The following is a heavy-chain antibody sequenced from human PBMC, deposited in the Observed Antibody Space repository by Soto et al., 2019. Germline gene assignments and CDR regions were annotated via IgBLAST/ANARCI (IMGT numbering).Heavy chain of an antibody. V-gene: IGHV4-31*03. J-gene: IGHJ4*02. CDR3: ARDRRYYDSSGFGL. CDR2: IYYSGST. Sequence: KTSETLSLTCTVSGGSISSGGYYWSWIRQHPGKGLEWIGYIYYSGSTYYNPSLKSRVTISVDTSKNQFSLKLSSVTAADTAVYYCARDRRYYDSSGFGLWGQGTLVTVSS. CDR1: GGSISSGGYY. D-gene: IGHD3-22*01.